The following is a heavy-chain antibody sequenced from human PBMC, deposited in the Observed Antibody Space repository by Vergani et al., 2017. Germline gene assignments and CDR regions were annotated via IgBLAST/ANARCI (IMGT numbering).Heavy chain of an antibody. CDR2: INYSGST. CDR3: ARERVVVATRYDYYYYMDV. D-gene: IGHD2-15*01. CDR1: GGSISSYY. Sequence: QVQLQESGPGLVKPSETLSLTCTVSGGSISSYYWSWIRQPPGKGLEWIGYINYSGSTNYNPSLKSRVTISVDTSKNQFSLKLSAVTAADTAVYYCARERVVVATRYDYYYYMDVWGKGTTVTVSS. V-gene: IGHV4-59*01. J-gene: IGHJ6*03.